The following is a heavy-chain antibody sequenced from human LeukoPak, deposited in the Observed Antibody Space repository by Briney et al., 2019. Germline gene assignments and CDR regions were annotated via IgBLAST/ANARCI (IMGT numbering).Heavy chain of an antibody. CDR3: TTLSYDVHY. D-gene: IGHD3-3*01. CDR2: IKSNPDGGTA. Sequence: GGSLRLSCGASGFIFRNAWMTWVRQAPGKGLEWVGRIKSNPDGGTADYGAAVKGRFTISRDDSRNMLYLHLRNLRAEDTAVYYCTTLSYDVHYWGRGTLVTVSS. J-gene: IGHJ4*02. CDR1: GFIFRNAW. V-gene: IGHV3-15*01.